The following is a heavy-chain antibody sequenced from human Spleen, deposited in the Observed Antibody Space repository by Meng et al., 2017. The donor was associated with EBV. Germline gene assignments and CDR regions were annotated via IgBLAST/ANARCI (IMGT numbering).Heavy chain of an antibody. CDR1: RGFISSNNK. D-gene: IGHD3-10*02. CDR2: ISHGVST. CDR3: ASRVPPYYYDY. V-gene: IGHV4-4*02. J-gene: IGHJ4*02. Sequence: VHRQASGPGMVRPSGPLSFLCGVSRGFISSNNKWNWARQSRERGLEWIGEISHGVSTNYNPSLRSRVTMSVDKSKNQFSLNLTSVTAADTAVYYCASRVPPYYYDYWGRGTLVTVSS.